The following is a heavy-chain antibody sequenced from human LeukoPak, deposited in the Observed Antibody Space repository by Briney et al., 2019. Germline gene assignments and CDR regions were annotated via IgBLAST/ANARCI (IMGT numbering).Heavy chain of an antibody. J-gene: IGHJ4*02. CDR2: IFYCWDT. Sequence: SETLSLTCTVSGCSISSYYWRWIRQPPGRGREGVGHIFYCWDTNYNPSLQSRVTVSVDTSKNQFSLNLNSVTAADTAVYYCAREVAAAGRYFDYWGQGTLVTVSS. V-gene: IGHV4-4*08. CDR1: GCSISSYY. CDR3: AREVAAAGRYFDY. D-gene: IGHD6-13*01.